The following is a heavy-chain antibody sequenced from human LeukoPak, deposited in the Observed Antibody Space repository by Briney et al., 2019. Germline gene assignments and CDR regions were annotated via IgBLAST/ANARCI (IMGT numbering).Heavy chain of an antibody. CDR2: ISAYNGNT. D-gene: IGHD1-26*01. V-gene: IGHV1-18*04. J-gene: IGHJ4*02. CDR3: ATTVGGGQTLDY. CDR1: GYTFTSYG. Sequence: ASVKVSCKAPGYTFTSYGISWVRQAPGQGLEWMGWISAYNGNTNYAQKLQGRVTMTTDTSTSTAYMELRSLRSDDTAVYYCATTVGGGQTLDYWGQGTLVTVSS.